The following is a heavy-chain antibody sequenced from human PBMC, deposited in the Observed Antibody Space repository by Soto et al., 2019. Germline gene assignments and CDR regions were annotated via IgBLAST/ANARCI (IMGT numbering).Heavy chain of an antibody. CDR1: GGSVSSGSYC. Sequence: SETLSLTCTVSGGSVSSGSYCWSWIRQPPGKGLEWIGYMYNSGNYDYNPSLKSRVTISVDTSKNQFSLKLNSVTAADTAVYYCACGSSASAYIDYWGQGTLVTVSS. V-gene: IGHV4-61*01. J-gene: IGHJ4*02. D-gene: IGHD6-13*01. CDR3: ACGSSASAYIDY. CDR2: MYNSGNY.